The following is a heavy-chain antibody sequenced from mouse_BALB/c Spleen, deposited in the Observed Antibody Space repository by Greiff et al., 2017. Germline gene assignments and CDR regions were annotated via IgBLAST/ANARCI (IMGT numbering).Heavy chain of an antibody. J-gene: IGHJ4*01. D-gene: IGHD1-1*01. CDR2: ISSGGSYT. V-gene: IGHV5-9-4*01. CDR3: ARSYYGYAMDY. CDR1: GFTFSSYA. Sequence: EVKLVESGGGLVKPGGSLKLSCAASGFTFSSYAMSWVRQSPEKRLEWVAEISSGGSYTYYPDTVTGRFTISRDNAKNTLYLEMSSLRSEDTAMYYCARSYYGYAMDYWGQGTSVTVSS.